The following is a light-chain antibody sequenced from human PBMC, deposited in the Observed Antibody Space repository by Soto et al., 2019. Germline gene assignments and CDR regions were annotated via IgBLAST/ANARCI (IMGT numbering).Light chain of an antibody. J-gene: IGKJ5*01. CDR2: DVS. V-gene: IGKV3-11*01. CDR1: QSISRF. Sequence: EIVLTQSPATLSLSPGERAILSCRASQSISRFLGWYQHKPGQAPRLLIYDVSIRATGIPARFSGSGSGTDFTLTISSLEPEDFAVYYCQQRSNWPLITFGRGTRPEIK. CDR3: QQRSNWPLIT.